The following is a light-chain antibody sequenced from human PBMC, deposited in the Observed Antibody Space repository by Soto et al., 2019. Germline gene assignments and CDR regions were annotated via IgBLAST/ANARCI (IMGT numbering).Light chain of an antibody. CDR2: VAF. CDR3: QQSFRSLMT. V-gene: IGKV1-39*01. CDR1: QSIALS. J-gene: IGKJ5*01. Sequence: IQVTKSPSSLSASEGDTVTMTCRASQSIALSVNWYQQKPGKAPKLLIYVAFTLESGVPSRFSGSGSGTEFTLTIRSLQPEDFATYYCQQSFRSLMTFGQGTRVEIK.